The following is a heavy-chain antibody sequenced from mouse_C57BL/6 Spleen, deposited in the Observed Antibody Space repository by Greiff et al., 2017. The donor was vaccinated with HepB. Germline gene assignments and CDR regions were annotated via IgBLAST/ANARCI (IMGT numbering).Heavy chain of an antibody. CDR2: IWRGGST. V-gene: IGHV2-5*01. CDR1: GFSLTSYG. CDR3: AKSVYDYDRDWYFDV. J-gene: IGHJ1*03. D-gene: IGHD2-4*01. Sequence: QVQLQESGPGLVQPSPRLSLTCTVSGFSLTSYGVHWVRQSPGKGLEWLGVIWRGGSTDYNAAFMSRLSITKDNSKSQVFFNMNSLQADDATIYYGAKSVYDYDRDWYFDVWGTGTTVTVSS.